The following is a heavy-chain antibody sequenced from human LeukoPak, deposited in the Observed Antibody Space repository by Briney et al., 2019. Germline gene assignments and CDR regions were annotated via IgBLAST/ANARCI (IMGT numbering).Heavy chain of an antibody. CDR1: DDSIIGSHS. D-gene: IGHD3-9*01. Sequence: SEALSLTCMVSDDSIIGSHSWGWIRQPPGKGLGWIGSIYYSGRTYYTPSLKSRVTISVDTSKNQFSLRLTSVTAADTAVYYCARELRYFDERDAFDIWGQGTMVTVSS. CDR3: ARELRYFDERDAFDI. J-gene: IGHJ3*02. V-gene: IGHV4-39*02. CDR2: IYYSGRT.